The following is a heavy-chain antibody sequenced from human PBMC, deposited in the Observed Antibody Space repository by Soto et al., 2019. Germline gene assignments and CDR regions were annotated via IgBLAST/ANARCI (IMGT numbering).Heavy chain of an antibody. D-gene: IGHD3-22*01. CDR1: EFTFSSYA. Sequence: GGSLRLSCEVSEFTFSSYAMSWVRQAPGKGLEWVSTISGSGVSTYYGDSVKGRFTISRDNSKNTLYLQMNSLRVEDTAMYHCAKDRGVVVVVTTGGAFDLWGQGTMVTVSS. J-gene: IGHJ3*01. CDR3: AKDRGVVVVVTTGGAFDL. CDR2: ISGSGVST. V-gene: IGHV3-23*01.